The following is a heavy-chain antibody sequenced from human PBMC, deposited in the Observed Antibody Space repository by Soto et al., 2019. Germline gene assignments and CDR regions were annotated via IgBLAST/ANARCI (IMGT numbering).Heavy chain of an antibody. CDR2: VTASGGST. V-gene: IGHV3-23*01. CDR1: GFTFSNYD. J-gene: IGHJ5*01. Sequence: EVQLLESGGDLVQPGGSLGLSCAASGFTFSNYDMTWVRQVPGKGLEWVSTVTASGGSTCYADSAKGRFTISRDNSKNSLYLQMNSLRAEDTALYFCARILPASGTDSWGQGTLVTVSS. CDR3: ARILPASGTDS. D-gene: IGHD6-13*01.